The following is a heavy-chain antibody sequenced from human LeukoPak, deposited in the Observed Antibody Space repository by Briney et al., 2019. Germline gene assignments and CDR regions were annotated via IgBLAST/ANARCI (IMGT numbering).Heavy chain of an antibody. V-gene: IGHV3-7*03. CDR2: IKQDGSEK. Sequence: GGSLRLSCAASGFTFSSYWMSWVRQAPGKGLEWVANIKQDGSEKYYVDSVKGRFTISRDNAGRSLFLQMNSLRPEDTAFYYCAKAKRNSDYLFDYWGQGTLVAVSS. J-gene: IGHJ4*02. CDR1: GFTFSSYW. D-gene: IGHD5-12*01. CDR3: AKAKRNSDYLFDY.